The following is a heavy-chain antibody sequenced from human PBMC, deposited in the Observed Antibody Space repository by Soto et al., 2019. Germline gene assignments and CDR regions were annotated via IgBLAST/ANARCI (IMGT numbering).Heavy chain of an antibody. J-gene: IGHJ4*02. D-gene: IGHD2-15*01. CDR2: ILPLVGTT. CDR3: ERHPTGKVVSTPEYYFES. V-gene: IGHV1-69*01. Sequence: QVQLVQSGAVVTRPGSSVRVSCKAAGYTFPYFGLAWVRPAAGQAPVWMRGILPLVGTTNYAPDFLGRLTITADESTTTSYMELTSLTSQDTGVYYCERHPTGKVVSTPEYYFESWGQGTQVTVSS. CDR1: GYTFPYFG.